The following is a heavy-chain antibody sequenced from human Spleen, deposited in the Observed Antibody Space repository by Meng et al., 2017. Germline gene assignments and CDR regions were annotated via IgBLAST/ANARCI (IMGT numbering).Heavy chain of an antibody. D-gene: IGHD1-26*01. J-gene: IGHJ4*02. Sequence: GSLRLSCAASGFTFSYYAMHWVRQAPGKGLEWTAVTSYDGSNKFYADSVKGRFTISRDNSKNTLYLQMNSLRAEDTAVYYCARDQGIMADYFDSWGQGSLVTVSS. V-gene: IGHV3-30*04. CDR3: ARDQGIMADYFDS. CDR2: TSYDGSNK. CDR1: GFTFSYYA.